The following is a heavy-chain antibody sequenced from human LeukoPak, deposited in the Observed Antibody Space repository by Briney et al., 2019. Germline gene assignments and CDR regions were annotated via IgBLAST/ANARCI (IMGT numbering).Heavy chain of an antibody. CDR2: IYSGGST. V-gene: IGHV3-66*01. D-gene: IGHD7-27*01. J-gene: IGHJ6*03. CDR1: EFSVGSNY. CDR3: AKASVGNYYYYMDV. Sequence: GGSLRLSCAASEFSVGSNYMTWVRQAPGKGLEWVSLIYSGGSTYYADSVKGRFTISRDNSKNTLYLQMNSLRAEDTAVYYCAKASVGNYYYYMDVWGKGTTVTVSS.